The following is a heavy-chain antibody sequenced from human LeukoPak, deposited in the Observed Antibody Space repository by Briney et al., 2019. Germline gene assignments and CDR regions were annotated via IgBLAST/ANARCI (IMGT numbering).Heavy chain of an antibody. CDR2: INPSGGST. Sequence: GASVKVSCKASGYTFTSYYMHWVRQAPGQGLEWMGIINPSGGSTSYAQKFQGRVTMTRDTSTSTVYMELSSLRSEDTAVYYCARDSWAPNSFWGGAKPGPHDYWGQGTLVTVSS. CDR3: ARDSWAPNSFWGGAKPGPHDY. D-gene: IGHD1-26*01. J-gene: IGHJ4*02. V-gene: IGHV1-46*01. CDR1: GYTFTSYY.